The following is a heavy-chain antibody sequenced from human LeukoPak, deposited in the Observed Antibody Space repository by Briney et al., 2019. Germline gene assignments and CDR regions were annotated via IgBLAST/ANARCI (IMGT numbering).Heavy chain of an antibody. V-gene: IGHV1-69*05. Sequence: GASVKVSCKASGGTFSSYAISWVRQAPGQGLEWMGGIIPIFGTAGYAQKFQGRVTITTDESTSTAYMELSSLRSEDTAVYYCARQFRNYYGSARGPLDVWGKGTTVTVSS. CDR1: GGTFSSYA. D-gene: IGHD3-10*01. CDR2: IIPIFGTA. J-gene: IGHJ6*04. CDR3: ARQFRNYYGSARGPLDV.